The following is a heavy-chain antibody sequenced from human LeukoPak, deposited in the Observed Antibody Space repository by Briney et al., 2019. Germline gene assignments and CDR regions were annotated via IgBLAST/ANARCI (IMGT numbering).Heavy chain of an antibody. CDR3: AREVADYDSSGYYSSGDWFDP. D-gene: IGHD3-22*01. CDR1: GGSFSSGSYY. J-gene: IGHJ5*02. CDR2: IYYSGST. V-gene: IGHV4-61*01. Sequence: PSETLSLTCTVSGGSFSSGSYYWSWIRQPPGTGLEWIGYIYYSGSTNYNPSLKSRVTISVDTSKNQFSLKLSSVTAADTAVYYCAREVADYDSSGYYSSGDWFDPWGQGTLVTVSS.